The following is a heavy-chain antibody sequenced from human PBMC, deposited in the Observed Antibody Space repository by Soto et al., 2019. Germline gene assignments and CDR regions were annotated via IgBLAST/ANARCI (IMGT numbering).Heavy chain of an antibody. V-gene: IGHV3-23*01. CDR1: GFTFSNYA. D-gene: IGHD5-12*01. CDR2: ISGSGGTT. J-gene: IGHJ4*02. Sequence: GGSLRLSCAASGFTFSNYAMSWVRQAPGKGLEWVSAISGSGGTTYNADSVKGRFTISRDNSKNTLYLQMDSLRAEDTAVYYCARVRGYDTRDLDSWGQGTLVTVSS. CDR3: ARVRGYDTRDLDS.